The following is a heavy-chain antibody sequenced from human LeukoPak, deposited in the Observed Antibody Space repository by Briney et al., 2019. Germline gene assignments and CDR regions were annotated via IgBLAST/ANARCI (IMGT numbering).Heavy chain of an antibody. CDR1: GYSISSGYY. CDR2: IYHSGSS. V-gene: IGHV4-38-2*01. J-gene: IGHJ6*03. D-gene: IGHD3-10*01. Sequence: PSETLSLTCAVSGYSISSGYYWGWIRQPPGKGLEWIGSIYHSGSSYYNPCLKSRDTITVDTNKNHVSLKLSSVTAADTAAYYCARSYGSGSYFYYYYYMDVWGKGTTVTVSS. CDR3: ARSYGSGSYFYYYYYMDV.